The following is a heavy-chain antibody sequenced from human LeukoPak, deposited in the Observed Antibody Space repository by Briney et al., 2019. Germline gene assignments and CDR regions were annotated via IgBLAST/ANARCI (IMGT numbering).Heavy chain of an antibody. CDR2: ISAYNGNT. D-gene: IGHD6-13*01. CDR1: GYTFTSYG. CDR3: ARGGMGDSSSWYPPRVYYFDY. J-gene: IGHJ4*02. Sequence: ASVKVSCKASGYTFTSYGISWVRQAPGQGLEWMGWISAYNGNTNYAQKLQGRVTMTTDTSTSTAYMELRSLRSDDTAVYYCARGGMGDSSSWYPPRVYYFDYWGQGTLVTVSS. V-gene: IGHV1-18*01.